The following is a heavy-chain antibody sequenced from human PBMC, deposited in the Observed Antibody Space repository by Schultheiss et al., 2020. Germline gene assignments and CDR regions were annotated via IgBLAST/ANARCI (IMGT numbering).Heavy chain of an antibody. Sequence: GESLKISCAASGFTFSSYWMHWVRQAPGKGLVWVSRINSDGSSTSYADSVKGRFTISRDNAKNTLYLQMNSLRAEDTAVYYCARVTGTIFGVVIPYYYYYYGMDVWGQGTTVTVSS. V-gene: IGHV3-74*01. J-gene: IGHJ6*02. D-gene: IGHD3-3*01. CDR3: ARVTGTIFGVVIPYYYYYYGMDV. CDR2: INSDGSST. CDR1: GFTFSSYW.